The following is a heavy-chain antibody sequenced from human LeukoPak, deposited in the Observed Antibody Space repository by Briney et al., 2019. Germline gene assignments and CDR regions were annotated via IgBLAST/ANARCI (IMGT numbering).Heavy chain of an antibody. CDR2: IYPGDSDT. CDR1: GYSFPTYW. J-gene: IGHJ4*02. D-gene: IGHD1-26*01. Sequence: PGESLKISCKGSGYSFPTYWIAWVRQMPGKGLEWMGIIYPGDSDTRDSPSFQGHVTISADKSISTAYLQWSSLQASDTAMYYCARRSTVGAYFDNWGQGTLVTVSS. V-gene: IGHV5-51*01. CDR3: ARRSTVGAYFDN.